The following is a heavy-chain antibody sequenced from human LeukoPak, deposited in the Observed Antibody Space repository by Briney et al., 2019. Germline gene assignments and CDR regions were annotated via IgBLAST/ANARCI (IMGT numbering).Heavy chain of an antibody. D-gene: IGHD5-12*01. Sequence: SVKVSCKASGYTFTDYYIYWVRQAPRHGLEWMGWMEPNSGGTKYAQKFQGRVTMTTDTSISTAYMEMSRLTSDDTAVYYCARDAHNGYEFHDWFDPWGQGALVTVSS. V-gene: IGHV1-2*02. CDR2: MEPNSGGT. J-gene: IGHJ5*02. CDR1: GYTFTDYY. CDR3: ARDAHNGYEFHDWFDP.